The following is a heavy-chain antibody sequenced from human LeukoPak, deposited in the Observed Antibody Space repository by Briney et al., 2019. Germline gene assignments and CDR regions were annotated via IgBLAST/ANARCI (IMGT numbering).Heavy chain of an antibody. D-gene: IGHD5-12*01. CDR2: ISAYNGNT. CDR1: GYTFTSYG. CDR3: ARDTVATQGSDY. Sequence: ASVKVSCKASGYTFTSYGISWVRQAPGQGRDWMGWISAYNGNTNYAQKLQGRVTMTTDTSTSTAYMELRSLRSDDTAVYYCARDTVATQGSDYWGQGTLVTVSS. J-gene: IGHJ4*02. V-gene: IGHV1-18*01.